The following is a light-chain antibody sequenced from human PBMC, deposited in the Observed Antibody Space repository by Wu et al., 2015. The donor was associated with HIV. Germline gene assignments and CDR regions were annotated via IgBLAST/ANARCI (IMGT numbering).Light chain of an antibody. J-gene: IGKJ5*01. Sequence: EIILTQSPGTLSLSPGERATLSCRASQSMSSNYLAWYQQKSGQAPRLLIYGAFNRATDIPDRFSGSGSGTDFTLTISRLEPEDFAVYYCQQYAKSITFGQGTRLEIK. CDR3: QQYAKSIT. V-gene: IGKV3-20*01. CDR1: QSMSSNY. CDR2: GAF.